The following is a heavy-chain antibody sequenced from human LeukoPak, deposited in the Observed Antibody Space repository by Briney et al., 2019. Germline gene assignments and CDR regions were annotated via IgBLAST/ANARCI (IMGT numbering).Heavy chain of an antibody. CDR2: IWYDGSKK. D-gene: IGHD3-10*01. Sequence: GGSLRLSCAASGFTFSSYGMHWVRQAPGKGLEWVAVIWYDGSKKYYADSVKGRFTISRDNSKNTLYMQMNSLRAEDTAVYYCAREFTTMVRGANDAFDIWGQGTMVTVSS. J-gene: IGHJ3*02. CDR1: GFTFSSYG. CDR3: AREFTTMVRGANDAFDI. V-gene: IGHV3-33*08.